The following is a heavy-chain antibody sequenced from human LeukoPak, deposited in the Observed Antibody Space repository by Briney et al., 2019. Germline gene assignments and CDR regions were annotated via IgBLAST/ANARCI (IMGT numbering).Heavy chain of an antibody. Sequence: SETLSLTCTVSGGSISSYYWSWIRQPPGKGLEWIGYIYYSGSTNYNPSLKSRVTISVDTSKNQFSLKLSSVTAADTAVYYCARGGRGAAAGFDYWGQGTLVTVSS. CDR2: IYYSGST. CDR1: GGSISSYY. CDR3: ARGGRGAAAGFDY. J-gene: IGHJ4*02. V-gene: IGHV4-59*01. D-gene: IGHD6-13*01.